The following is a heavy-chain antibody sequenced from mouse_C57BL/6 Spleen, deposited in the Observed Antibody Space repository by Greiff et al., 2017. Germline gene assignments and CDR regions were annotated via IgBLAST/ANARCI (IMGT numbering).Heavy chain of an antibody. J-gene: IGHJ3*01. CDR2: IWSGGST. D-gene: IGHD1-1*01. CDR1: GFSLTSYG. CDR3: ATIYYYGSSLFAY. Sequence: QVQLQQSGPGLVQPSQSLSITCTVSGFSLTSYGVHWVRQSPGKGLEWLGVIWSGGSTDYNAAFISRLSISKDNSKSQVFFKMNSLQADDTAIYYCATIYYYGSSLFAYWGQGTLVTVAA. V-gene: IGHV2-2*01.